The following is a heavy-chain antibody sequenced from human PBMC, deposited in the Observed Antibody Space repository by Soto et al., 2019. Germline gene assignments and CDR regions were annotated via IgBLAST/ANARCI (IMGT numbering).Heavy chain of an antibody. CDR1: GLTFSNYA. Sequence: GGSLRLSCAASGLTFSNYAMSWVRQAPGQGLEWVSAISGSGGSTYYADSVKGRFTISRDNSKNTLYLQMNSLRAEDTAIYYCATSPGYTYGYNWFDPWGQGTLVTVSS. CDR3: ATSPGYTYGYNWFDP. V-gene: IGHV3-23*01. D-gene: IGHD5-18*01. CDR2: ISGSGGST. J-gene: IGHJ5*02.